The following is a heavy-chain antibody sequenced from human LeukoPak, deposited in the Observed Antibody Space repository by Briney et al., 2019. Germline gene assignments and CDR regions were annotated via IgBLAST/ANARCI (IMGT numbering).Heavy chain of an antibody. CDR2: ISAYNGNT. J-gene: IGHJ4*02. D-gene: IGHD6-13*01. V-gene: IGHV1-18*01. CDR3: ARGAWQQLVLPALY. Sequence: GASVKVSCKASGYTFTSYGISWVRQAPGQGLEWMGGISAYNGNTNYAQKLQGRVTMTTDTSTSAAYMELRSLRSDDTAVYYCARGAWQQLVLPALYWGQGTLVTVSS. CDR1: GYTFTSYG.